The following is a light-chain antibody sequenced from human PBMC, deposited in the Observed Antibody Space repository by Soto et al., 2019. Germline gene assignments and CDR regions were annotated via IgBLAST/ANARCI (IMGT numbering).Light chain of an antibody. Sequence: QSVLTQPPSASGTPGQRVIISCSGSSSNVGSNSVTWYQQLPGTAPKLLMDTNNQRPSGVPDRFPGSKSGTSASLAISGLQSEDEADYYCAAWDDSLNGWVFGGGTKLTVL. V-gene: IGLV1-44*01. CDR1: SSNVGSNS. CDR3: AAWDDSLNGWV. J-gene: IGLJ3*02. CDR2: TNN.